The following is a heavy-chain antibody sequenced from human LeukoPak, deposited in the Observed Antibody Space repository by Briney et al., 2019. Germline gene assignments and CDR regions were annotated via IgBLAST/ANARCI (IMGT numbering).Heavy chain of an antibody. CDR1: GGSISSGGYY. CDR3: AGSYGDFHNWFDP. V-gene: IGHV4-31*03. Sequence: PSETLSLTCTVSGGSISSGGYYWSWIRQHPGKGLEWIGYIYYSGSTYYNPSLKSRVTISVDTSKNQFSLKLSSVTAADTAVYYCAGSYGDFHNWFDPWGQGTLVTVSS. CDR2: IYYSGST. J-gene: IGHJ5*02. D-gene: IGHD4-17*01.